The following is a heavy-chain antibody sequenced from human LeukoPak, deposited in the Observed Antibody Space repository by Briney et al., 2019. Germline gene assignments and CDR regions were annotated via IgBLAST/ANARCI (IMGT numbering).Heavy chain of an antibody. CDR2: IHYSGST. CDR1: GDSISSGGYY. Sequence: SETLSLTCIVSGDSISSGGYYWSWIRQHPEKGLEWIGYIHYSGSTYYNPSLKSRVTISVDRSKNQFSLKLSSVTAADTAVYYCARANSGYDYVAFDYWGQGTLVTVSS. V-gene: IGHV4-31*03. CDR3: ARANSGYDYVAFDY. D-gene: IGHD5-12*01. J-gene: IGHJ4*02.